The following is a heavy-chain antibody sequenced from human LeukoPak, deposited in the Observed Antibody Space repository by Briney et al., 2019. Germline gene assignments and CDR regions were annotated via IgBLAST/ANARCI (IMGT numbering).Heavy chain of an antibody. CDR1: GFTFSSYS. Sequence: GGSLRLSCAASGFTFSSYSMNWVRQAPGKGLEWVSYISSSSSTIYYADSVKGRFTISRDNAKNSLYLQMNSLRAEDTAVYYCARSKIGRGSIAAAGKINYYFDYWGQGTLVTVSS. D-gene: IGHD6-13*01. CDR3: ARSKIGRGSIAAAGKINYYFDY. CDR2: ISSSSSTI. J-gene: IGHJ4*02. V-gene: IGHV3-48*04.